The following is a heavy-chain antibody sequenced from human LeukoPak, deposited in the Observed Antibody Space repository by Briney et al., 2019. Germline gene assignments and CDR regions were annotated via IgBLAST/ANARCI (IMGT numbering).Heavy chain of an antibody. V-gene: IGHV4-34*01. CDR3: ARLTPTTLSLYYYYMDV. Sequence: SETLSLTCAVYGGSFSGYYWSWIRQPPGKGLEWIGEINHSGSTNYKPSLKSRVIISVDKSKNQFSLKLTSVTAADTAVYYCARLTPTTLSLYYYYMDVWGKGTTVTVSS. D-gene: IGHD2/OR15-2a*01. CDR2: INHSGST. J-gene: IGHJ6*03. CDR1: GGSFSGYY.